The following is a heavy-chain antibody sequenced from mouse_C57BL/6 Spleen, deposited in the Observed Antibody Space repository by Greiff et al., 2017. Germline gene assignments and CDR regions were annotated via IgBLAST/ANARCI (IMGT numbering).Heavy chain of an antibody. CDR3: ARDWVTTVRSGDWYVDV. J-gene: IGHJ1*03. D-gene: IGHD1-1*01. CDR2: ISDGGSYT. CDR1: GFTFSSYA. Sequence: EVMLVESGGGLVKPGGSLKLSCAASGFTFSSYAMSWVRQTPEKRLEWVATISDGGSYTYYPDNVKGRFTISRDNAKNNLYLQMSHLKSEDTAMYYCARDWVTTVRSGDWYVDVWGTGTTVTVSS. V-gene: IGHV5-4*01.